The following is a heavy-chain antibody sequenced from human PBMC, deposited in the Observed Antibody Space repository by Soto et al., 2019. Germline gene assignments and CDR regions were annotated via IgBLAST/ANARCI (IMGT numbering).Heavy chain of an antibody. CDR3: AKDGYSSSWYERRLDV. J-gene: IGHJ6*02. Sequence: QVQLVESGGGVVQPGRSLRLSCAASGFTFSSYGMHWVRQAPGKGLEWVAVISYDGSNKYYADSVKGRFTISRDNSKNTLYLQMNSLRAEDTAVYYCAKDGYSSSWYERRLDVWGQGTTVTVSS. CDR2: ISYDGSNK. CDR1: GFTFSSYG. V-gene: IGHV3-30*18. D-gene: IGHD6-13*01.